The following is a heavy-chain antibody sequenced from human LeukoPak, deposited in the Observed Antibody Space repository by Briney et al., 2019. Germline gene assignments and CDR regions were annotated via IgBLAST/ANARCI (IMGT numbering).Heavy chain of an antibody. CDR3: AKYHSSSWYPSGYFDY. J-gene: IGHJ4*02. Sequence: GGSLRLSCAASGFTFSSYAMSWVRQAPGKGLEWVSAISGSGGSTYYADSVKGRFTISRDNSKNTLYLQMNSLRAEDTAVYYCAKYHSSSWYPSGYFDYWGQGTLVTVSS. V-gene: IGHV3-23*01. D-gene: IGHD6-13*01. CDR1: GFTFSSYA. CDR2: ISGSGGST.